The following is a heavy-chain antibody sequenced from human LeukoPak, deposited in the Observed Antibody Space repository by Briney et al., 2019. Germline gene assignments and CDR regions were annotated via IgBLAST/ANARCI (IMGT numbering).Heavy chain of an antibody. CDR3: ARATTGTDSYYYGMDV. Sequence: SETLSLTCTVSGGSISSYYWSWIRQPAGKGLEWIGRIYTSGSTNHNPSLKSRVTMSVDTSKNQFSLKLSSVTAADTAVYYCARATTGTDSYYYGMDVWGQGTTVTVSS. CDR2: IYTSGST. D-gene: IGHD1-1*01. J-gene: IGHJ6*02. CDR1: GGSISSYY. V-gene: IGHV4-4*07.